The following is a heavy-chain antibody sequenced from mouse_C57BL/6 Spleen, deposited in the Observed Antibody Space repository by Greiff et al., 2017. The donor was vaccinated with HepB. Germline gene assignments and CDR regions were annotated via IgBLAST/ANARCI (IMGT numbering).Heavy chain of an antibody. CDR1: GYSITSGYY. CDR3: ARRVYSNYGEGAMDY. CDR2: ISYDGSN. Sequence: EVKLMESGPGLVKPSQSLSLTCSVTGYSITSGYYWNWIRQFPGNKLEWMGYISYDGSNNYNPSLKNRISITRDTSKNQFFLKLNSVTTEDTATYYCARRVYSNYGEGAMDYWGQGTSVTVSS. D-gene: IGHD2-5*01. V-gene: IGHV3-6*01. J-gene: IGHJ4*01.